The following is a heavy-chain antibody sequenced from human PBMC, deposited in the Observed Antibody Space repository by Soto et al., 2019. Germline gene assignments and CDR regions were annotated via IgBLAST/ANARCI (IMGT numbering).Heavy chain of an antibody. CDR2: IYTSGST. V-gene: IGHV4-4*07. CDR3: ARDWQGERITIFGVVTSGYYYGMDV. J-gene: IGHJ6*02. CDR1: GGSISSYY. Sequence: SETLSLTGTVSGGSISSYYWSWIRQPAGKGLEWIGRIYTSGSTNYNPSLKSRVTMSVDTSKNQFSLKLSSVTAADTAVYYCARDWQGERITIFGVVTSGYYYGMDVWGQGTTVTVSS. D-gene: IGHD3-3*01.